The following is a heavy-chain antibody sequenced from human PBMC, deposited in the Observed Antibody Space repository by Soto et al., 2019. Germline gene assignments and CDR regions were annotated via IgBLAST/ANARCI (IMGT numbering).Heavy chain of an antibody. Sequence: PGGSMGLSCAACGFTFNSYSMNWVRQAPGKGLEWVSYISSSSSTIYYADSVKGRFTISRDNAKNSLYLQMNSLRAEDTAVYYCARGAATVTALGYWGQGTLVTGSS. D-gene: IGHD4-4*01. CDR1: GFTFNSYS. CDR2: ISSSSSTI. J-gene: IGHJ4*02. V-gene: IGHV3-48*01. CDR3: ARGAATVTALGY.